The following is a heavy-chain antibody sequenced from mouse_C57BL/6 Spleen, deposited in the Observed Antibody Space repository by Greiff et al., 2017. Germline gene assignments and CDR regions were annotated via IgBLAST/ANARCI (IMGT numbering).Heavy chain of an antibody. CDR1: GYTFTSYW. D-gene: IGHD1-1*02. Sequence: QVQLKQPGAELVKPGASVKMSCKASGYTFTSYWITWVKQRPGQGLEWIGDIYPGSGSTNYNEKFKSKATLTVDTSSSTAYMQLSSLTSEDSAVYYCARYGVYYAMDYWGQGTSVTVSS. V-gene: IGHV1-55*01. J-gene: IGHJ4*01. CDR2: IYPGSGST. CDR3: ARYGVYYAMDY.